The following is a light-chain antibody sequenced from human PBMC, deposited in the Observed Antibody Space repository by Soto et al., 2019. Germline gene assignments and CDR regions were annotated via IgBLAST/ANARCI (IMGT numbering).Light chain of an antibody. CDR2: GAS. V-gene: IGKV3-15*01. Sequence: EIVMTQSPATLSVSPGERATLSCRASQSVSSNLAWYQHKPGQAPRLLIYGASARTTGVPARFSGSESGTEFTLTISSLQSEDSAVYYCQQYDKWPGTFGQGTKVEIK. J-gene: IGKJ1*01. CDR3: QQYDKWPGT. CDR1: QSVSSN.